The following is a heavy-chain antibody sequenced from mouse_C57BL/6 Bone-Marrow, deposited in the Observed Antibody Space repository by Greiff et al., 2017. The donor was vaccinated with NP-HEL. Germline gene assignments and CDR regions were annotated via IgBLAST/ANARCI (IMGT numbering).Heavy chain of an antibody. D-gene: IGHD2-3*01. CDR1: GFNIKDDY. CDR2: IDPENGDT. J-gene: IGHJ1*03. Sequence: VHVKQSGAELVRPGASVKLSCTASGFNIKDDYMHWVKQRPEQGLEWIGWIDPENGDTEYASKFQGKATITADTSSNTAYLQLSSLTSEDTAVYYCTADGYYRYFDVWGTGTTVTVSS. V-gene: IGHV14-4*01. CDR3: TADGYYRYFDV.